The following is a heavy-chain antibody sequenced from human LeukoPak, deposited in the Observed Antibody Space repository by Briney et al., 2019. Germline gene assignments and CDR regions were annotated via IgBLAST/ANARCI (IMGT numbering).Heavy chain of an antibody. J-gene: IGHJ6*02. D-gene: IGHD6-19*01. CDR3: ASGRTVAGPDYYGMDV. Sequence: KFGESLKISCKGSGYSFTSYWIGWVRQMPGKGLEWMGIIYPGDSATRYSPSFQGQVTISADKSISTAYLQWSSLKASDTAMYYCASGRTVAGPDYYGMDVWGQGTTVTVPS. CDR2: IYPGDSAT. CDR1: GYSFTSYW. V-gene: IGHV5-51*01.